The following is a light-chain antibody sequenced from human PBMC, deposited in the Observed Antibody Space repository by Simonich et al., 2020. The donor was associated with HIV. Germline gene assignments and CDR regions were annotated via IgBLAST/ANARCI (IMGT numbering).Light chain of an antibody. J-gene: IGKJ1*01. V-gene: IGKV1-12*01. CDR1: KGISSW. CDR3: QQAISFPRT. CDR2: SAS. Sequence: DIQMTQSPSSVSASVVDRVTITCRASKGISSWLAGYQQKPGKAPKLLKYSASSLQSGVPARLTGSGAGTKFTLTISSLQPEDFATYYSQQAISFPRTFGQGTKVEVK.